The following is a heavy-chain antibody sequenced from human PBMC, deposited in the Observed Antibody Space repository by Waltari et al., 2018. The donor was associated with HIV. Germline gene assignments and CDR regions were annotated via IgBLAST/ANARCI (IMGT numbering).Heavy chain of an antibody. J-gene: IGHJ4*02. CDR2: INPNSGGT. CDR3: ARVGFRFDSSGYYYY. D-gene: IGHD3-22*01. Sequence: QVQLVQSGAEVKKPGASVTVSCKASGYTFTGYYMHWVRPAPGQGLEWMGRINPNSGGTNYAQKLQGRVTMTRDTSISTAYMELSRLRSDDTAVYYCARVGFRFDSSGYYYYWGQGTLVTVSS. V-gene: IGHV1-2*06. CDR1: GYTFTGYY.